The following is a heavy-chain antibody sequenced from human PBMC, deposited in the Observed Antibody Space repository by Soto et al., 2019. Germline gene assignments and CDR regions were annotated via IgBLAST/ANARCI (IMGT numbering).Heavy chain of an antibody. J-gene: IGHJ4*02. Sequence: GGSLRLSCAASGFTFNNYAMTWVRQAPGKGLEWVSTINDDGGNTYYADSVKGRFTISRDNSKKTLYLQMNSLRAEDTAVYYCARGLVPAAKTSLNDYWGQGTLVTVSS. D-gene: IGHD2-2*01. V-gene: IGHV3-23*01. CDR1: GFTFNNYA. CDR3: ARGLVPAAKTSLNDY. CDR2: INDDGGNT.